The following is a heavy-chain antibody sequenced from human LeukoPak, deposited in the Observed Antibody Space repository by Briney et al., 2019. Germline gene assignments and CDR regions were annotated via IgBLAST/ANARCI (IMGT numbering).Heavy chain of an antibody. CDR1: GFTFSSHA. J-gene: IGHJ3*02. CDR3: ARDIVDTAMVTGTI. V-gene: IGHV3-30-3*01. Sequence: GGSLRLSCAASGFTFSSHAMHWVRQAPGKGLEWVAVISYDGSNKYYADSVKGRFTISRDNSKNTLYLQMNSLRAEDTAVYYCARDIVDTAMVTGTIWGQGTMVTVSS. CDR2: ISYDGSNK. D-gene: IGHD5-18*01.